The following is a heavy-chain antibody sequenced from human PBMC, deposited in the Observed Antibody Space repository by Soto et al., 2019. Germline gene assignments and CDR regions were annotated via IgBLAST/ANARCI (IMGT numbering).Heavy chain of an antibody. CDR3: ATSPPNYYDSSGYQYYFDY. J-gene: IGHJ4*02. V-gene: IGHV1-69*13. CDR2: IIPIFGTA. Sequence: RASVNVSCKSSGGTFSSYSISWVRQAPGQGLEWMGGIIPIFGTANYAQKFQGRVTITADESTSTAYMELSSLRSEDTAVYYCATSPPNYYDSSGYQYYFDYWGQGTLVTVSS. CDR1: GGTFSSYS. D-gene: IGHD3-22*01.